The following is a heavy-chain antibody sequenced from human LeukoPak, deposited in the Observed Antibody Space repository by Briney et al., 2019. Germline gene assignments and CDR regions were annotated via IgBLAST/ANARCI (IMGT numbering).Heavy chain of an antibody. J-gene: IGHJ4*02. D-gene: IGHD3-22*01. CDR1: GGSFSGYH. CDR3: ARGTPAFDSSGYYPFDY. Sequence: PSETLSLTCAVYGGSFSGYHWSWIRQSPGKGLEWIGEINHSGSTNYNPSLKSRVTISVDRSKNQFSLKLSSVTAADTAVYYCARGTPAFDSSGYYPFDYWGQGTLVTVSS. CDR2: INHSGST. V-gene: IGHV4-34*01.